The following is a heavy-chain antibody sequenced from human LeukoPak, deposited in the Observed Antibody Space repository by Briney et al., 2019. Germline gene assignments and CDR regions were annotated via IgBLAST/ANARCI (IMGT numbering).Heavy chain of an antibody. Sequence: GESLNISCQGSGYSFTSYWIGWVRQMPGKGLEWMGIIHPPDSDTRYIPSFQGQVTISADKSISTAYLQWNSLKASDTAMYYCARWGGYCSGGSCYPLYYFDSWGQGTLVTVSS. CDR1: GYSFTSYW. D-gene: IGHD2-15*01. CDR2: IHPPDSDT. V-gene: IGHV5-51*01. J-gene: IGHJ4*02. CDR3: ARWGGYCSGGSCYPLYYFDS.